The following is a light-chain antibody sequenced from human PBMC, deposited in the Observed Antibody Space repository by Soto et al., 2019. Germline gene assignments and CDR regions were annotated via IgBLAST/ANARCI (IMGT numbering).Light chain of an antibody. Sequence: QSVLTQPASVSGSPGQSVTISCTGTSSDGLSYDAVSWYQHRPGKAPKLIIYEGNKRPSGVSNRYSGSRSDNMASLTISGLQAEDEADYYCCSYVHSNSWVFGGGTKLTVL. J-gene: IGLJ3*02. V-gene: IGLV2-23*01. CDR3: CSYVHSNSWV. CDR1: SSDGLSYDA. CDR2: EGN.